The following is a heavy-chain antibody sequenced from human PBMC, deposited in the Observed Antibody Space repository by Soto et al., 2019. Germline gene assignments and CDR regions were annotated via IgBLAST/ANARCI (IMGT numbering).Heavy chain of an antibody. J-gene: IGHJ6*02. CDR1: GYTFTSYG. D-gene: IGHD6-19*01. CDR3: ARRGEQWLDYYYGMDV. V-gene: IGHV1-18*01. Sequence: ASVKVSCKASGYTFTSYGISWVRQAPGQGLEWMGGISAYNGKTNYAQKFQGRVTITADESTSTAYMELSSLRSEDTAVYYCARRGEQWLDYYYGMDVWGQGTTVTVSS. CDR2: ISAYNGKT.